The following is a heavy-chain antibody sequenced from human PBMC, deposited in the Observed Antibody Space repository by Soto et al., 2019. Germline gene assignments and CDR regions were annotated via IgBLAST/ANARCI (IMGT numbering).Heavy chain of an antibody. J-gene: IGHJ6*02. V-gene: IGHV1-18*01. Sequence: QGQLVQSGAEVKMPGASVKVSCKASGYTFTRYGISWVRQAPGQGLEWMGWISGYNGDANYAQRFQGRVSMTIDTSTTTAYMELRTLTSDDTAGYYCAKNGQPPYYYYGLDVWGQGTTVTVSS. CDR1: GYTFTRYG. CDR3: AKNGQPPYYYYGLDV. CDR2: ISGYNGDA. D-gene: IGHD2-8*01.